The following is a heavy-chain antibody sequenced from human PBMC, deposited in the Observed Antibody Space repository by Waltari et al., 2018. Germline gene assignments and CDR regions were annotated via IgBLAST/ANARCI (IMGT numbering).Heavy chain of an antibody. CDR2: INSDGRST. V-gene: IGHV3-74*01. D-gene: IGHD6-13*01. J-gene: IGHJ4*02. Sequence: EVQLVESGGGLVQPGGSLRLSCVASGFIFSTYWMDLVRQAPGKGLVWVSRINSDGRSTTYADSVKGQFTISRDNAKNTLYLHMSSLRAEDTAVYYCVRENIAAAGLESWGQGTLVTVSS. CDR1: GFIFSTYW. CDR3: VRENIAAAGLES.